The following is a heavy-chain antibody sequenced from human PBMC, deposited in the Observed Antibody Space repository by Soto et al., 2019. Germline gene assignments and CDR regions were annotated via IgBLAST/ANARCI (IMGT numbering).Heavy chain of an antibody. V-gene: IGHV3-48*01. Sequence: GGSLRLSCAASGFTFSSYSMNWVRQAPGKGLEWVSYISSSSSTIYYADSVKGRFTISRDNAKNSLYLQMNSLRAEDTAVYYCARDPGAYGDPPLYYYYYYMDVWGKGTTVTVSS. D-gene: IGHD4-17*01. J-gene: IGHJ6*03. CDR3: ARDPGAYGDPPLYYYYYYMDV. CDR2: ISSSSSTI. CDR1: GFTFSSYS.